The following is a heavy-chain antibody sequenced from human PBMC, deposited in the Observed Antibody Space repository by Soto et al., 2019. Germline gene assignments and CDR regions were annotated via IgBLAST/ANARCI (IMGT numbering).Heavy chain of an antibody. V-gene: IGHV3-64*01. CDR3: ARTDGDYVFDY. J-gene: IGHJ4*02. CDR1: GFTFSSYA. CDR2: ISSNGGST. D-gene: IGHD4-17*01. Sequence: GGSLRLSCAASGFTFSSYAMHWVRQAPGKGLEYVSAISSNGGSTYYANSVKGRFTISRDNSKNTLYLQMGSLRAEDMAVYYCARTDGDYVFDYWGQGTLVTVSS.